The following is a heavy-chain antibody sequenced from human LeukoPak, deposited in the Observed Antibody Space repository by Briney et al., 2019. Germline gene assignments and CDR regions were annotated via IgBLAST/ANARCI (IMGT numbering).Heavy chain of an antibody. V-gene: IGHV4-59*01. CDR3: ARLGSQYYDFWSGPYWYFDL. Sequence: SETLSLTCTVSGGSISSYYWSWIRQPPGKGLEWIGYIYYSGSTNYNPSLKSRVTISVDTSKNQFSLKLSSVTAADTAVYYCARLGSQYYDFWSGPYWYFDLWGRGTLVTVSS. CDR2: IYYSGST. J-gene: IGHJ2*01. CDR1: GGSISSYY. D-gene: IGHD3-3*01.